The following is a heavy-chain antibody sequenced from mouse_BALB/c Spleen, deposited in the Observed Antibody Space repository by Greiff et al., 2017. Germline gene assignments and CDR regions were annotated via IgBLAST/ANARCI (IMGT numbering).Heavy chain of an antibody. Sequence: QVQLKQSGAELARPGASVKLSCKASGYTFTSYWMQWVKQRPGQGLEWIGAIYPGDGDTRYTQKFKGKATLTADKSSSTAYMQLSSLASEDSAVYYCAHYYGSAMDYWGQGTSVTVSS. CDR3: AHYYGSAMDY. CDR1: GYTFTSYW. D-gene: IGHD1-1*01. J-gene: IGHJ4*01. CDR2: IYPGDGDT. V-gene: IGHV1-87*01.